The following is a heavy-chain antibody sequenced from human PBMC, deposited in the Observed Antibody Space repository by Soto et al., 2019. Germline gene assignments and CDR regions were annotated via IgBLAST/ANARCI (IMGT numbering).Heavy chain of an antibody. CDR1: GGSIRSYY. CDR3: ARDGVNGFFQL. V-gene: IGHV4-59*01. CDR2: IFYIGST. D-gene: IGHD3-10*01. Sequence: QVQLQESGPGLVKPSETLSLTCTVSGGSIRSYYWSWIRQPPGKGLEWIGYIFYIGSTNYNPSLKRRVTISVDTSRNQFSLKLSSVTAADTAVYYCARDGVNGFFQLWGQGTLVIVSS. J-gene: IGHJ1*01.